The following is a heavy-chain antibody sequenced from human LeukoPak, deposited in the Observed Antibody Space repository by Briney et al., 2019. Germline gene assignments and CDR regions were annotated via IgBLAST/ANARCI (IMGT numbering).Heavy chain of an antibody. D-gene: IGHD3-10*01. J-gene: IGHJ5*02. Sequence: GGSLRLSCAASGFTFSSYAMSWVRQAPGKGLEWVSAISGSGGSTYYADSVKGRFTISRDNSKNTLYLQMNSLRAEDTAVYYCAKNRKVYYGSGSYWFDPWGQGTLVTVSS. CDR3: AKNRKVYYGSGSYWFDP. CDR1: GFTFSSYA. V-gene: IGHV3-23*01. CDR2: ISGSGGST.